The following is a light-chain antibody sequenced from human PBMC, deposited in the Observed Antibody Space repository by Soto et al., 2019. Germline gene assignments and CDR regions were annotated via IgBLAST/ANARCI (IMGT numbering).Light chain of an antibody. CDR3: QQRSYWQGAY. Sequence: EIVVTQSPGTLSLSPGERATLSCRASQSFSSYLAWYQQKPGQAPRLLFYDASNTPTGIPARFSGSGSGTDFALTISSLEPEDFAVYYCQQRSYWQGAYFGGGTKVEIK. J-gene: IGKJ4*01. V-gene: IGKV3-11*01. CDR1: QSFSSY. CDR2: DAS.